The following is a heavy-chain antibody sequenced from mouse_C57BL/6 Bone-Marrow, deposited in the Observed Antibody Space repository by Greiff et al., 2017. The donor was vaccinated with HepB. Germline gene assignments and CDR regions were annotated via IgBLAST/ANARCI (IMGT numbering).Heavy chain of an antibody. V-gene: IGHV14-4*01. CDR2: IDPENGDT. CDR1: GFNIKDYY. CDR3: TTGAAQGWFAY. D-gene: IGHD3-2*02. Sequence: VQLQQSGAELVRPGASVKLSCTASGFNIKDYYMHWVKQRPEQGLEWIGWIDPENGDTEYASKFQGKATITADTSSNTAYLQLSSLTSEDTAVYYCTTGAAQGWFAYWGQGTLVTVSA. J-gene: IGHJ3*01.